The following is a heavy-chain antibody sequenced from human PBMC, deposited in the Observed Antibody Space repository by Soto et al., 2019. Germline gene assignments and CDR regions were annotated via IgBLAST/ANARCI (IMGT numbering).Heavy chain of an antibody. V-gene: IGHV3-30*01. D-gene: IGHD6-19*01. CDR3: ATPKYSSGWYPFDY. Sequence: QTGGSLRLSCAASGFTFNTYAMHWVRQAPGKGLEWVALISYDGNYKYYADSVMGRFTISRDNSKNTVYLQMNSLRGEDTAVYYCATPKYSSGWYPFDYWGQGTLVTVSS. CDR2: ISYDGNYK. J-gene: IGHJ4*02. CDR1: GFTFNTYA.